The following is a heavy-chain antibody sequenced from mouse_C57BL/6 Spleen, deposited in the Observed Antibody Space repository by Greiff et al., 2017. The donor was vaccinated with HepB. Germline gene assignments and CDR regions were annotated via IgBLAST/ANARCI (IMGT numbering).Heavy chain of an antibody. J-gene: IGHJ4*01. CDR3: ALKEDYYGSSPYAMDY. CDR2: IDPANGNT. CDR1: GFNIKNTY. Sequence: EVQLQQSVAELVRPGASVKLSCTASGFNIKNTYMHWVKQRPEQGLEWIGRIDPANGNTKYAPKFQGKATITADTSSNTAYLQLSSLTSEDTAIYYCALKEDYYGSSPYAMDYWGQGTSVTVSS. V-gene: IGHV14-3*01. D-gene: IGHD1-1*01.